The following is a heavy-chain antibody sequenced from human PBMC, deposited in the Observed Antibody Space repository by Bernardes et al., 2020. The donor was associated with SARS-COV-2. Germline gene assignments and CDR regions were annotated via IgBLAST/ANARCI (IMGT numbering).Heavy chain of an antibody. CDR1: GGSISSYY. D-gene: IGHD5-18*01. Sequence: SETLSLTCTVSGGSISSYYWSWIRQPPGKGLEWIGYIYYSGSTNYNPSLKSRVTISVDTSKNQFSLKLSSVTAADTAVYYCARTSLYLDTAMVTGWFDPWGQGNLVTVSS. CDR3: ARTSLYLDTAMVTGWFDP. J-gene: IGHJ5*02. CDR2: IYYSGST. V-gene: IGHV4-59*08.